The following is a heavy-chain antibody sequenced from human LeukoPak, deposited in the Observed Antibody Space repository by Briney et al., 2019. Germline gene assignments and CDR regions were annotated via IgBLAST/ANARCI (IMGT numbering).Heavy chain of an antibody. CDR1: GFTFSSYA. Sequence: GGSLRLSCAASGFTFSSYAMSWVRQAPGKGLEGVSSISGSGNRTYYAGCVKGRFTISRDNSKNTLFLQMNSLRAEDTAVYYCAKNLYCGGGSCYPSALGMDVWGQGTTVTVSS. J-gene: IGHJ6*02. CDR2: ISGSGNRT. CDR3: AKNLYCGGGSCYPSALGMDV. V-gene: IGHV3-23*01. D-gene: IGHD2-15*01.